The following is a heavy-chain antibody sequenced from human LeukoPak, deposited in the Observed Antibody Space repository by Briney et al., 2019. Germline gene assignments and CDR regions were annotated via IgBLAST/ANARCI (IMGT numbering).Heavy chain of an antibody. CDR2: IYDSGST. D-gene: IGHD3-9*01. Sequence: SETLSLTCTVSGGSISSGGYYWSWIRQHPGKGLEWIGYIYDSGSTYYNPSLKSRVTISVDTSKNHFSLKLSSVTAADTAVYYWARSYYDYLTGSAPFDYWGQGTLVTVSS. J-gene: IGHJ4*02. CDR1: GGSISSGGYY. V-gene: IGHV4-31*03. CDR3: ARSYYDYLTGSAPFDY.